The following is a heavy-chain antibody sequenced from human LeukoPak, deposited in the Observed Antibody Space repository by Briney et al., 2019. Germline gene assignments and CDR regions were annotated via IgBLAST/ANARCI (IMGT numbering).Heavy chain of an antibody. D-gene: IGHD5-12*01. Sequence: PGGSLRLSCAASGFTFSSYAMSWVRQAPGKGLEWVSVIYSGGSTYYADSVKGRFTISRDNSKNTLYLQMNSLRAEDTAVYYCARDQSGSWSMDVWGQGTTVTVSS. CDR2: IYSGGST. CDR1: GFTFSSYA. J-gene: IGHJ6*02. V-gene: IGHV3-53*01. CDR3: ARDQSGSWSMDV.